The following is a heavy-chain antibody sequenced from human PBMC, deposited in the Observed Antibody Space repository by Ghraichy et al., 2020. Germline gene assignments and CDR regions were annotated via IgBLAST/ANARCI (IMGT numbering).Heavy chain of an antibody. CDR2: ISTSSYDI. D-gene: IGHD3-22*01. CDR1: GFPFTTYN. Sequence: GGSLRLSCAASGFPFTTYNMNWVRQAPGKGLEWVSSISTSSYDIYYADSVKGRFTTSRDNAKNSLFLQLNSLRAEDTAVYYCARVNNGGYGALDHWGQGTLGTVSS. J-gene: IGHJ4*02. V-gene: IGHV3-21*01. CDR3: ARVNNGGYGALDH.